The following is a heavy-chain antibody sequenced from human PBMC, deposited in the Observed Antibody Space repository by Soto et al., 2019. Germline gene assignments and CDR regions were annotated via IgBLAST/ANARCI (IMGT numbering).Heavy chain of an antibody. CDR1: GDPFSNSD. Sequence: QVQLVQAGAEVKQPGASVKVSCKASGDPFSNSDMKWVRQATGQGREWMGWMNPNSGNTGYARKFQGRVTMTRNTYISSVYVELSSLRSEATAVYYCARGRNGMDVWGQGTTVPFSS. CDR2: MNPNSGNT. J-gene: IGHJ6*02. V-gene: IGHV1-8*01. CDR3: ARGRNGMDV.